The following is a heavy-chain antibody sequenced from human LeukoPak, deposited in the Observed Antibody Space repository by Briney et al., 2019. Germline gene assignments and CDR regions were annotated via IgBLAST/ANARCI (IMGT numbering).Heavy chain of an antibody. CDR2: MNPNSGNT. CDR1: GHTFTNYG. J-gene: IGHJ5*02. Sequence: ASVKVSCKASGHTFTNYGITWVRQATGQGLEWMGWMNPNSGNTGYAQKFQGRVTMTRNSSISTAYMELSSLRAEDTAVYYCARMDYYDSRDNWFDPWGRGTLVTVSS. CDR3: ARMDYYDSRDNWFDP. D-gene: IGHD3-22*01. V-gene: IGHV1-8*02.